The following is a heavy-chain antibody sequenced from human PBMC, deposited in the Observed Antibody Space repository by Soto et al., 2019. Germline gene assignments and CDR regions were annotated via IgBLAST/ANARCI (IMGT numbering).Heavy chain of an antibody. D-gene: IGHD2-15*01. CDR3: ARGGGFSPYYYNLDV. J-gene: IGHJ6*02. Sequence: QVQLVQSGAEVQKPGASVKVSCKASGYTLNTYYMHWVRQAPGQGPEWMGIINPRGGSTTYAQNFQDSVTMTRDTSSSTVYMELSSLRSEDTAVYYCARGGGFSPYYYNLDVWGQGTTVTVSS. CDR1: GYTLNTYY. V-gene: IGHV1-46*02. CDR2: INPRGGST.